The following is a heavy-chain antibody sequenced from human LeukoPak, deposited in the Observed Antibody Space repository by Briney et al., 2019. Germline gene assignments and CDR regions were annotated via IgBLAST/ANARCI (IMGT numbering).Heavy chain of an antibody. D-gene: IGHD3-10*01. CDR2: IKQDGREK. Sequence: GGSLRLSCAASGFTFNSYWMSWVRQAPWKGLEWVANIKQDGREKYYVDSVKGRFTISRDNAKNSLYLQMNSLRAEDTAVYYCARWGAGSGSYYNGPDYWGQGTLVTVSS. CDR1: GFTFNSYW. V-gene: IGHV3-7*01. J-gene: IGHJ4*02. CDR3: ARWGAGSGSYYNGPDY.